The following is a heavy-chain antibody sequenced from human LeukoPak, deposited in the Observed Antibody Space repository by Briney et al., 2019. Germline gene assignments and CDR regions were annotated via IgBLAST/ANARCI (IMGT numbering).Heavy chain of an antibody. CDR2: ISGSGDST. J-gene: IGHJ4*02. V-gene: IGHV3-23*01. Sequence: GGSLRLSCAASGFTFSSYAMSWVRQAPGKGLEWVSAISGSGDSTDYADSVKGRFTISRDNSKNTLYLQMNSLRAEDTAVYYCAREDSYYYGSGSYPFDYWGQGTLVTVSS. D-gene: IGHD3-10*01. CDR3: AREDSYYYGSGSYPFDY. CDR1: GFTFSSYA.